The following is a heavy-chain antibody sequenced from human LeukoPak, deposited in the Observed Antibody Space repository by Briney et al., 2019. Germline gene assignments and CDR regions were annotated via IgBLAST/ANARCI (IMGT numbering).Heavy chain of an antibody. Sequence: SETLSLTCTVSGGSVSSGSYYWSWIRQPPGKGLEWIGYIYYSGSTNYNPSLKSRVTISVDTSKNQFSLKLSSVTAADTAVYYCARDQGPVAGSAYFDYWGQGTLVTVSS. CDR3: ARDQGPVAGSAYFDY. D-gene: IGHD6-19*01. CDR2: IYYSGST. CDR1: GGSVSSGSYY. V-gene: IGHV4-61*01. J-gene: IGHJ4*02.